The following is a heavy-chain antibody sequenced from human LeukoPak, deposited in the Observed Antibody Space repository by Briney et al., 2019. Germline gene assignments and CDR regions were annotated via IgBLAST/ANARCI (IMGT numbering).Heavy chain of an antibody. Sequence: SETLSLACTAYAGSISSHYWSWIRQPPGEGLEWIGHIYYSGSTNYNPSLKSRITITVDTSKNQFSLKLSSVTTAHTAVYYCAGIPHGYSNGYSFRDVSVWFDPWGQGNLVTVSS. J-gene: IGHJ5*02. CDR2: IYYSGST. CDR1: AGSISSHY. D-gene: IGHD5-18*01. V-gene: IGHV4-59*11. CDR3: AGIPHGYSNGYSFRDVSVWFDP.